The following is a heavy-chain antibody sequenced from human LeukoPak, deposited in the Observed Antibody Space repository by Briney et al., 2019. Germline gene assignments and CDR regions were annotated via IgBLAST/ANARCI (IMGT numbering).Heavy chain of an antibody. Sequence: GGSLRLSCAASGLTFSGFAMHWVRQAPGKGLEWVALIWSGGRSKYYADSVKGRFSIARDNSKNTLYLQMNSLRAEDTAVYYCARFPAYYYDSSGYYRYFDYWGQGTLVTVSS. J-gene: IGHJ4*02. CDR2: IWSGGRSK. CDR3: ARFPAYYYDSSGYYRYFDY. D-gene: IGHD3-22*01. V-gene: IGHV3-33*08. CDR1: GLTFSGFA.